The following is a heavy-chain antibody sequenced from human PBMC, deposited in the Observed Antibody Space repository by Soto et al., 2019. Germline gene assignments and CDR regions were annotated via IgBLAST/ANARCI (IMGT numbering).Heavy chain of an antibody. CDR2: INTHNGNT. D-gene: IGHD3-10*01. CDR1: GYTFTTYG. J-gene: IGHJ6*02. V-gene: IGHV1-18*01. CDR3: TREGSAPYYYYGMDA. Sequence: QVQLEQSAPEVKKPGASVKVSCKASGYTFTTYGISWVRQAPGQGLEWMGWINTHNGNTNYAQNFQGRVIMTADTSTSTAYMELRSLRSDDTAVYYCTREGSAPYYYYGMDAWAKGPRSPSP.